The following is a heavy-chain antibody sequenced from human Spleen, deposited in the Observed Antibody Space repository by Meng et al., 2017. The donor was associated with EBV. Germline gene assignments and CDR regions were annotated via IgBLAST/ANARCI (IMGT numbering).Heavy chain of an antibody. V-gene: IGHV3-21*01. J-gene: IGHJ4*02. Sequence: EVQVVESGGGLVKPGGSLLLSCAASGLTFSSESINWVRQAPGKGLEWVSAITGSSNYRYYADSVKGRFTISRDNAKNSVYLQMNSLRAEDTAVYYCADDFGDYNFDYWVPGSLVTVSS. D-gene: IGHD4-17*01. CDR2: ITGSSNYR. CDR1: GLTFSSES. CDR3: ADDFGDYNFDY.